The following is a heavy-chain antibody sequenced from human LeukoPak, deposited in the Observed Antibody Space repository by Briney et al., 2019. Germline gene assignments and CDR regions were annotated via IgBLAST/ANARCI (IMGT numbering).Heavy chain of an antibody. J-gene: IGHJ4*02. CDR3: ARDSAATRTYDY. CDR1: GFTFSSYG. D-gene: IGHD6-25*01. CDR2: ISYDGSNK. Sequence: PGGSLRLSCVASGFTFSSYGMHWVRQAPGKGLEWVAVISYDGSNKYYADSVKGRFTISRDKSKNTLYLQMNSLRVEDTAVYYCARDSAATRTYDYWGQGTLVTVSS. V-gene: IGHV3-30*03.